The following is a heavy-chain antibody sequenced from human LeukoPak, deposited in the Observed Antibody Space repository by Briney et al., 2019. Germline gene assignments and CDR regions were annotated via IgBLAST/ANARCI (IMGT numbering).Heavy chain of an antibody. CDR3: ARSPKYYYDSSGYYGMDV. J-gene: IGHJ6*02. CDR1: GHSFTSCD. V-gene: IGHV1-8*01. Sequence: EASVKVSCKASGHSFTSCDINWVRQATGQGLEWMGWMNPNSGNTGYAQKFQGRVTMTRNTSISTAYMELSSLRFEDTAVYYCARSPKYYYDSSGYYGMDVWGQGTTVTVSS. CDR2: MNPNSGNT. D-gene: IGHD3-22*01.